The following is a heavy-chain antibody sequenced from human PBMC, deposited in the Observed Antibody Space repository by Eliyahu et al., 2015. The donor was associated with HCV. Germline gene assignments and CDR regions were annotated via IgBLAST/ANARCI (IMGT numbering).Heavy chain of an antibody. CDR1: GGSXXTYX. J-gene: IGHJ5*02. V-gene: IGHV4-59*01. Sequence: QVQLQESGPGLVKPSETLSLTCTVPGGSXXTYXWSGIRQPPGKGLEWIGYXHYSGSTNYNPSLKSRVTISVDTSKNQFSLNLTSVTAADTAVYYCASGGGGIAVAGTGGWFDPWGQGTLVTVSS. D-gene: IGHD6-19*01. CDR2: XHYSGST. CDR3: ASGGGGIAVAGTGGWFDP.